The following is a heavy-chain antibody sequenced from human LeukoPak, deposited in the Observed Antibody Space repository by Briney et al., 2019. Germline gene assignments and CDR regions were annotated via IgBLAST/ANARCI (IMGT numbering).Heavy chain of an antibody. J-gene: IGHJ4*02. CDR1: GYTFTGYY. Sequence: GASVKVSCKASGYTFTGYYMHWVRQAPGQGLEWMGWINPNSGGTNYAQKFQGRVTMTRDTSISTAYMELSRLRSDDTAVYYCAREECSGGSCYWDLRYWGQGTLVTVSS. D-gene: IGHD2-15*01. V-gene: IGHV1-2*02. CDR3: AREECSGGSCYWDLRY. CDR2: INPNSGGT.